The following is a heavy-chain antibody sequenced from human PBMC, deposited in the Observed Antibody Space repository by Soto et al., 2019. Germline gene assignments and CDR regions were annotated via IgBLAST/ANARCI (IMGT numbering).Heavy chain of an antibody. J-gene: IGHJ4*02. V-gene: IGHV3-30*18. CDR1: GFTFSTYG. Sequence: QEQLVESGGGVVQPGGSLRLSCEVSGFTFSTYGMHWVRQAPGKGLEWVAVISFDGGDKHYINSLKGRFTISRDNSRITLYLQMNSLRPDDTAVYYCAKDQDTVRYNWNPDFWGEGALVAVSS. CDR2: ISFDGGDK. D-gene: IGHD1-20*01. CDR3: AKDQDTVRYNWNPDF.